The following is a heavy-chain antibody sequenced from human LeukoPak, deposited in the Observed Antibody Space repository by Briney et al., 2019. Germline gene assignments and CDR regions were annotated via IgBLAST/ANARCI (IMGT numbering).Heavy chain of an antibody. D-gene: IGHD1-26*01. CDR3: AKGYSGSYFDP. V-gene: IGHV3-48*04. J-gene: IGHJ5*02. CDR2: ITSRGSTI. Sequence: GGSLRLSCAASGFTFSSYSMNWVRQAPGKGLEWVSYITSRGSTIYHADSVKGRFTISRDNAKNSLYLQMNSLRAEDTAVYYCAKGYSGSYFDPWGQGTLVTVSS. CDR1: GFTFSSYS.